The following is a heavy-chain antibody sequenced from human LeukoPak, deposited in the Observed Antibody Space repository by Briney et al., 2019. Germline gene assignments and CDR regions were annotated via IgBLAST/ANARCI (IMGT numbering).Heavy chain of an antibody. D-gene: IGHD3-10*01. Sequence: SETLSLTCTVSGGSISSYYWSWIRQPPGKGLEWIGYIYYSGSTNYSPSLKSRVTISVDTSKNQFSLRLSSVTAADTAVYYCARMDYGSGSYYFDSWGQGTLVTVSS. J-gene: IGHJ4*02. V-gene: IGHV4-59*08. CDR1: GGSISSYY. CDR3: ARMDYGSGSYYFDS. CDR2: IYYSGST.